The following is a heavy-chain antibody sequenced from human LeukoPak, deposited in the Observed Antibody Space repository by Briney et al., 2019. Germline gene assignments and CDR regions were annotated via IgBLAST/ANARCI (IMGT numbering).Heavy chain of an antibody. CDR3: AKGGYSSSSTLDY. CDR2: ISGSSGST. D-gene: IGHD6-6*01. Sequence: PGGSLRLSCAASGFTFSSYAMSWVRQAPGEGLVWVSTISGSSGSTYYADSVKGRFTISRDNSKNTLYLQMNSLRAEDTAVYYCAKGGYSSSSTLDYWGQGTLVTVSS. J-gene: IGHJ4*02. CDR1: GFTFSSYA. V-gene: IGHV3-23*01.